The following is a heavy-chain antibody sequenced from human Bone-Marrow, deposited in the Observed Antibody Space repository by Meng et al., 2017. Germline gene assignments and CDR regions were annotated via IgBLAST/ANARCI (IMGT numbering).Heavy chain of an antibody. CDR2: INPISDDT. Sequence: QVRLVQLGAEVKKPGASVKVSCKPSGYNFPDYYIHWVRQAPGQGLEWMGRINPISDDTHYAQKFHDRVTMTSDTSISTAYMELSRLRSDDTAVYYCVRDEDISAAGYLFGDYWGQGTLVTVSS. D-gene: IGHD6-13*01. V-gene: IGHV1-2*06. CDR3: VRDEDISAAGYLFGDY. CDR1: GYNFPDYY. J-gene: IGHJ4*02.